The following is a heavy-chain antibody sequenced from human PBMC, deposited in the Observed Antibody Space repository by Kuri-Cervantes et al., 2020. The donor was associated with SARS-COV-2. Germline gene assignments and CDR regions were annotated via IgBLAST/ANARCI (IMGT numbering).Heavy chain of an antibody. D-gene: IGHD1-26*01. CDR1: GFTFTSYS. V-gene: IGHV3-48*02. CDR2: ITRSGSTL. J-gene: IGHJ4*02. CDR3: ARDRGSDGGDSYFDY. Sequence: ETLSLTCAASGFTFTSYSLNWVRQAPGKGLEWLSYITRSGSTLHYADSVKGRFTISRDNAKNLLFLQMNSLRDEDTAVYYCARDRGSDGGDSYFDYWGQGTLVTVSS.